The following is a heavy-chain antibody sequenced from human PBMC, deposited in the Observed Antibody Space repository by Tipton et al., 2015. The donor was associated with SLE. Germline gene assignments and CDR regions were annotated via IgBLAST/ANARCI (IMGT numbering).Heavy chain of an antibody. CDR3: ARVMTTVIYFFDY. Sequence: SLRLSCAASGFTFSNYEMNWVRQAPGKGLEWLSYISSSGSTIYYAGSVKGRFTISRDNAKSSLHLQMNSLRAEDTAVYYCARVMTTVIYFFDYWGQGTLVTVSS. CDR2: ISSSGSTI. CDR1: GFTFSNYE. V-gene: IGHV3-48*03. D-gene: IGHD4-11*01. J-gene: IGHJ4*02.